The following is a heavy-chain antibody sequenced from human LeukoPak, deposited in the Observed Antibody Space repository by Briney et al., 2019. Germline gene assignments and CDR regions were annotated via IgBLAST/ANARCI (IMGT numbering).Heavy chain of an antibody. D-gene: IGHD2-21*02. CDR1: GGSISSGDYY. CDR2: IYYSGST. CDR3: ARAGFGVVTATLFDY. V-gene: IGHV4-30-4*01. Sequence: SETLSLTCTVSGGSISSGDYYWSWIRQPPGKGLEWIGYIYYSGSTYYNPSLKSRVTISVDTSKNQFSLKLSSVTAADTAVYYCARAGFGVVTATLFDYWGQGTLVTVSS. J-gene: IGHJ4*02.